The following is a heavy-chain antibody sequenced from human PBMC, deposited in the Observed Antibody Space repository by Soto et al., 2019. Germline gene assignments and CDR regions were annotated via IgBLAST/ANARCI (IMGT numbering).Heavy chain of an antibody. D-gene: IGHD6-13*01. CDR1: GYTFTGHY. Sequence: GASVKVSCKASGYTFTGHYMHWVRQAPGQGLEWMGWINPNSGGTNYAQKFQGWVTMTRDTSISTAYMELSRLRSDDTAVYYCARPAAADPDAFDIWGQGTMVTVSS. CDR3: ARPAAADPDAFDI. CDR2: INPNSGGT. J-gene: IGHJ3*02. V-gene: IGHV1-2*04.